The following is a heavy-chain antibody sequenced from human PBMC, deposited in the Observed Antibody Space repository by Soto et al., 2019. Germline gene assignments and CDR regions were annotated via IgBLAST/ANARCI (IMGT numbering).Heavy chain of an antibody. D-gene: IGHD3-10*01. CDR2: IYYSGST. V-gene: IGHV4-61*01. J-gene: IGHJ4*02. Sequence: QVQLQESGPGLVKPSETLSLTCTVSGGSVSSGSYYWSWIRQPPGKGLEWIGYIYYSGSTNYNPSLKSRVTISVDTSKNQFPLKLSSVTAADTAVYYCARAPMVRGVIQKYYFDYWGQGTLVTVSS. CDR3: ARAPMVRGVIQKYYFDY. CDR1: GGSVSSGSYY.